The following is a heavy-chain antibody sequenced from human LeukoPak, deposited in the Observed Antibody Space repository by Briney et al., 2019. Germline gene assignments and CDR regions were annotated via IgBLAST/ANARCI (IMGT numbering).Heavy chain of an antibody. Sequence: SETLSLTCAVYGGSFSGYYWSWIRQPPGKGLEWIGYIYYSGSTNYNPSLKSRVTISVDTSKNQFSLKLSSVTAADTAVYYCAREPSGYGDYSWFDPWGQGTLVTVSS. D-gene: IGHD4-17*01. J-gene: IGHJ5*02. CDR3: AREPSGYGDYSWFDP. CDR1: GGSFSGYY. CDR2: IYYSGST. V-gene: IGHV4-59*01.